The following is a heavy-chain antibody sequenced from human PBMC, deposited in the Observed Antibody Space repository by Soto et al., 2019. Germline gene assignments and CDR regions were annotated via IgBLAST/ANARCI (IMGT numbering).Heavy chain of an antibody. CDR3: ARYNSPLDY. Sequence: QVQLQESGPGLVKPSETLSLTCTVSGGSVSSGSYYWSWIRQPPGKGLEWIGYIYYSGSSNYNPSLKSRVTISVDTSKNQCALKLSSVTASYTAVYYWARYNSPLDYWGQGTLVTVSS. D-gene: IGHD1-20*01. J-gene: IGHJ4*02. CDR2: IYYSGSS. V-gene: IGHV4-61*01. CDR1: GGSVSSGSYY.